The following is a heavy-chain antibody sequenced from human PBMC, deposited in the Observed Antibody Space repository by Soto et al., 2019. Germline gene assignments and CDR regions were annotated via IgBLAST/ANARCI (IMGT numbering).Heavy chain of an antibody. CDR3: ARDVEKRNFYEFWSGSLH. CDR1: GDTFTSYY. Sequence: GASVKVSCKAPGDTFTSYYLNWVRQAPGQGLEWMGVINPHGGSTKYAQKFQGRVTMTEDTSTDTAYMELSSLRSEDTAVYYCARDVEKRNFYEFWSGSLHWGQGTLVTVSS. D-gene: IGHD3-3*01. J-gene: IGHJ4*02. V-gene: IGHV1-46*01. CDR2: INPHGGST.